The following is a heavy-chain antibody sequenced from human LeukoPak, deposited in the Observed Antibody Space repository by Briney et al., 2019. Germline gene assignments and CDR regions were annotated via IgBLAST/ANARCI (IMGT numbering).Heavy chain of an antibody. CDR1: GFTFSNYS. CDR3: AKDRSSSTSCSNY. CDR2: IGGNGGST. V-gene: IGHV3-23*01. Sequence: GGSLRLSCAASGFTFSNYSLTWVRQAPGKGLEWVSGIGGNGGSTSYADSVKGRFTISRDNSKNTLYLQMNSLRAEDTAVYYCAKDRSSSTSCSNYWGQGTLDTVSS. J-gene: IGHJ4*02. D-gene: IGHD2-2*01.